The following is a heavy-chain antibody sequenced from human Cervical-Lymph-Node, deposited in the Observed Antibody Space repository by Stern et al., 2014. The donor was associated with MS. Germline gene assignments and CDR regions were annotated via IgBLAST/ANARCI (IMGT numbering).Heavy chain of an antibody. Sequence: QVQLVQSGAEVKKPGASVKVSCKASGYTFTGYYMHWVRQAPGQGLEWMGRINPNSGGTNYAQKFQGRVTMTRDTSISTAYMELSRLNCAILLGYCSGGSCYRPDNWFDPWGQGTLVTVSS. CDR3: GGSCYRPDNWFDP. CDR2: INPNSGGT. D-gene: IGHD2-15*01. J-gene: IGHJ5*02. CDR1: GYTFTGYY. V-gene: IGHV1-2*05.